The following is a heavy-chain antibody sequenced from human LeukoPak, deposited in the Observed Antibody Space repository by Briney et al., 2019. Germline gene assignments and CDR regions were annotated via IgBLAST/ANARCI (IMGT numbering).Heavy chain of an antibody. CDR3: AKSRDSSGYYYDY. V-gene: IGHV3-23*01. D-gene: IGHD3-22*01. CDR1: GFTFSSYA. Sequence: GGSLRLSCAASGFTFSSYAMSWVRQAPGKGLEWVSAISGSGGSTYYADSVKGQFTISRDNSKNTLYLQMNSLRAEDTAVYYCAKSRDSSGYYYDYWGQGTLVTVSS. J-gene: IGHJ4*02. CDR2: ISGSGGST.